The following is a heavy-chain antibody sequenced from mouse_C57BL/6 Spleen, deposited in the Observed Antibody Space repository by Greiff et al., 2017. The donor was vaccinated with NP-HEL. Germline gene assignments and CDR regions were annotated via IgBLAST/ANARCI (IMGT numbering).Heavy chain of an antibody. J-gene: IGHJ2*01. CDR2: INPNNGCT. CDR3: ARLNGVLDY. Sequence: EVQLQQSGPELVKPGASVKIPCKASGYTFTDYHMDWVKQSHGKSLEWIGDINPNNGCTIYNQKFKGKATLTVDKSSSTAYMELRSLTSEDTAVYYCARLNGVLDYWGQGTTLTVSS. CDR1: GYTFTDYH. V-gene: IGHV1-18*01.